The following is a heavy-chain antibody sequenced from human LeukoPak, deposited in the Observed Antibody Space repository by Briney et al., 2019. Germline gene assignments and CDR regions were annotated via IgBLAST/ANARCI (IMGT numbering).Heavy chain of an antibody. CDR2: INPNSGTT. Sequence: ASVKVSCKASGYTFTGYYIHWVRQAPGQGLEWMGWINPNSGTTNYAQKFQGRVTMTRDTSISTAYMEVSRLRSDDTAVYYCARVPPYSRAVHYFDYWGQGTLVTVSS. D-gene: IGHD6-13*01. CDR3: ARVPPYSRAVHYFDY. J-gene: IGHJ4*02. V-gene: IGHV1-2*02. CDR1: GYTFTGYY.